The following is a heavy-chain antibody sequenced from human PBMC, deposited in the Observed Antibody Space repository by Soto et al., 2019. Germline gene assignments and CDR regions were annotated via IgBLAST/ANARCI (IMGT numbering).Heavy chain of an antibody. Sequence: QVLLQQSGPGLVKPSQTLSLTCTVSGDSISGSGHFWTWVRQHPGKGLEWIGYIYDSDNTYYNPSLKSRASISVDTSQNQFSLRLTSLTSADTAVYYCVRDRSRVLTRYFDSWGQGTLVIVSS. CDR2: IYDSDNT. CDR3: VRDRSRVLTRYFDS. J-gene: IGHJ4*02. D-gene: IGHD3-9*01. V-gene: IGHV4-31*03. CDR1: GDSISGSGHF.